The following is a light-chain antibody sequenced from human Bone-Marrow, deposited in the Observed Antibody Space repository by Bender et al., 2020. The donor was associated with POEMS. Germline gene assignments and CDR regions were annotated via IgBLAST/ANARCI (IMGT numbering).Light chain of an antibody. CDR3: AVWDDSLNGWV. Sequence: SYVLTQPPSVSVAPEKTARITCGGNNIGSKSVHWYQQKPGQAPVLVVYDDSDRPSGIPERFSGSNSGNTATLTISRVEAGDEADYYCAVWDDSLNGWVFGGGTKLTVL. V-gene: IGLV3-21*03. J-gene: IGLJ3*02. CDR1: NIGSKS. CDR2: DDS.